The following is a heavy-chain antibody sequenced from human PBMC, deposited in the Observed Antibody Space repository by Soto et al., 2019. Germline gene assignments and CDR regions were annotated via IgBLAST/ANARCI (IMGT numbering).Heavy chain of an antibody. CDR1: GGPFSRYT. CDR2: IIPILGIA. Sequence: QVRLVQSGAEAKKPGSSLKVSCKASGGPFSRYTISWVRQAPGQGLEWMGRIIPILGIANYAQKFQGRVTITADKSTSTAYMELSSLRTEDTAVYYCAHGRWEESRDGCRGWFDPWGQGTLGTVAS. J-gene: IGHJ5*02. CDR3: AHGRWEESRDGCRGWFDP. D-gene: IGHD1-26*01. V-gene: IGHV1-69*02.